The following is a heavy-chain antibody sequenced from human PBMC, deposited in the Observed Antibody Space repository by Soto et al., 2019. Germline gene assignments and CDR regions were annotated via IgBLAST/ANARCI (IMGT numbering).Heavy chain of an antibody. CDR1: GFTFSSYG. V-gene: IGHV3-30*18. CDR3: AKDGPIGYSYVD. J-gene: IGHJ4*02. CDR2: ISYDGSNK. Sequence: QVQLVESGGGVVQPGRSLRLSCAASGFTFSSYGMHWVRQAPGKGLEWVAVISYDGSNKYYADSVKGRFTISRDNSKNTLYLQMNSLRAEDTAVYYCAKDGPIGYSYVDWGQGTLVTVSS. D-gene: IGHD5-18*01.